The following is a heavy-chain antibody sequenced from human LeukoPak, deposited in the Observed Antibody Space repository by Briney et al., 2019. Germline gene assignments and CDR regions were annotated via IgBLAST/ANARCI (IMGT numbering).Heavy chain of an antibody. Sequence: GGSLRLSCAASGFTFSSYAMSWVRQAPGKGLEWVSAISGSGGSTYYADSVKGRFTISRDNSKNTLYLQMNSLRGEDTAVYYCAKDEVYYGSGSYYYFDYWGQGTLVTVSS. V-gene: IGHV3-23*01. CDR3: AKDEVYYGSGSYYYFDY. CDR2: ISGSGGST. D-gene: IGHD3-10*01. J-gene: IGHJ4*02. CDR1: GFTFSSYA.